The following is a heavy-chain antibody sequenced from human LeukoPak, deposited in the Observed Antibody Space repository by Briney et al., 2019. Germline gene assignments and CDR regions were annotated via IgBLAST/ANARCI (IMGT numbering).Heavy chain of an antibody. J-gene: IGHJ4*02. CDR2: ISYDGSNK. V-gene: IGHV3-30*18. D-gene: IGHD3-16*02. CDR1: GFTFSSYG. CDR3: AKALEFDY. Sequence: GRSLRLSCAASGFTFSSYGMHWVRQAPGKGLEWVAVISYDGSNKYYADSVKGRFTISRDNSKNTLYPQMNSLRAEDTAVYYCAKALEFDYWGQGTLVTVSS.